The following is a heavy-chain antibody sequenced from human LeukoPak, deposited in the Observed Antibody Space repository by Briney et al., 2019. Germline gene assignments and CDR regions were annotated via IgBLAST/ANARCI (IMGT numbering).Heavy chain of an antibody. Sequence: GGSLRLSCAASGFTFSSYEMNWVRQAPGKGLEWVANIKQEGSEKHYVDSVKGRFTISRDNAKNSLYLQMNSLRAEDTAVYYCARRGSSYGLDYWGQGTLVTVSS. J-gene: IGHJ4*02. D-gene: IGHD5-18*01. CDR1: GFTFSSYE. CDR2: IKQEGSEK. V-gene: IGHV3-7*04. CDR3: ARRGSSYGLDY.